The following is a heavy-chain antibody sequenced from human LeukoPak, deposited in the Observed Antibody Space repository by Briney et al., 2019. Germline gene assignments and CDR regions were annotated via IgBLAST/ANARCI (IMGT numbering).Heavy chain of an antibody. D-gene: IGHD3-10*01. Sequence: SVKVSCKASGGTFSSYAISWVRQAPGQGLEWMGGIIPIFGTANYAQKFQGRVAITADKSTSTAYMELSSLRSEDTAVYYCARVSTMVRGVTHFDYWGQGTLVTVSS. CDR3: ARVSTMVRGVTHFDY. CDR2: IIPIFGTA. CDR1: GGTFSSYA. V-gene: IGHV1-69*06. J-gene: IGHJ4*02.